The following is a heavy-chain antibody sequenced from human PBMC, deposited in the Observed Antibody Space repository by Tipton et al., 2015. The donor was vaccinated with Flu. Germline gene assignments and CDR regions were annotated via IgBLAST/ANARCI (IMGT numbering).Heavy chain of an antibody. CDR1: GFTFSSYA. Sequence: SLRLSCAASGFTFSSYAMHWVRQAPGKGLEWVAVISYDGSNKYYADSVKGRFTISRDNSKNTLYLQMNSLRAEDTAVYYCAGLYDSSGYHIEFQHWGQGTLVTVSS. D-gene: IGHD3-22*01. CDR2: ISYDGSNK. CDR3: AGLYDSSGYHIEFQH. V-gene: IGHV3-30-3*01. J-gene: IGHJ1*01.